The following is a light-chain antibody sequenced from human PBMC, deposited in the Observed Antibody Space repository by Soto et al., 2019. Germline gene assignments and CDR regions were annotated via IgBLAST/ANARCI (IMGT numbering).Light chain of an antibody. CDR2: GNN. J-gene: IGLJ1*01. Sequence: QSVLTQPPSVSGAPGQRVTISCTGSSSNIGAGYDVHWYQQLPGTAPKLLIYGNNNRPSGVPDRFSGSKSATSASLAITGLQADGEADYYCQSYDRSLSGYVFGTGTKLTVL. V-gene: IGLV1-40*01. CDR1: SSNIGAGYD. CDR3: QSYDRSLSGYV.